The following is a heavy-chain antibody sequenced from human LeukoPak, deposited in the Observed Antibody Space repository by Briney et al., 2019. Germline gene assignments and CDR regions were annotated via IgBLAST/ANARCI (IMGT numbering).Heavy chain of an antibody. CDR3: ARDFPLVVVDAFDI. V-gene: IGHV1-58*01. CDR1: GFTFTSSA. D-gene: IGHD2-15*01. Sequence: SVKVSCKASGFTFTSSAVQWVRQARGQRLEWIGWIVVGSGNTNYAQKLQGRVTMTTDTSTSTAYMELRSLRSDDTAVYYCARDFPLVVVDAFDIWGQGTMVTVSS. J-gene: IGHJ3*02. CDR2: IVVGSGNT.